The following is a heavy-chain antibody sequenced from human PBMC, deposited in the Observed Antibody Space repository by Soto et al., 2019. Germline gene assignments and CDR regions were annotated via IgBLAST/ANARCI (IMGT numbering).Heavy chain of an antibody. V-gene: IGHV1-3*01. CDR2: INAGNGNT. J-gene: IGHJ4*02. Sequence: ASVKVSCKASGYTFTTFAIHWVRQAPGQRLEWMGWINAGNGNTKYSQKFQGRVTITRDTSANTAYMELRSLRSEDTAVYYCARESLWFGELLSYFDYWGRG. D-gene: IGHD3-10*01. CDR1: GYTFTTFA. CDR3: ARESLWFGELLSYFDY.